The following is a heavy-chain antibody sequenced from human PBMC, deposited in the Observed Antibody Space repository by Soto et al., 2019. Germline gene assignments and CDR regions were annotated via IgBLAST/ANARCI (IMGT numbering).Heavy chain of an antibody. CDR3: ATKDDHKDDQPYYYGMDV. V-gene: IGHV1-18*01. CDR1: GYTSSSYG. Sequence: QVQFLQSGGEVKTPGASVKVSCKALGYTSSSYGINWVRQAPGQGLEWMGWISVFNGDTKYAQKFQGRVAITKDPGTSTAHMELRSLRSDDAAVYFCATKDDHKDDQPYYYGMDVWGQGTTVAVSS. J-gene: IGHJ6*02. CDR2: ISVFNGDT. D-gene: IGHD3-16*01.